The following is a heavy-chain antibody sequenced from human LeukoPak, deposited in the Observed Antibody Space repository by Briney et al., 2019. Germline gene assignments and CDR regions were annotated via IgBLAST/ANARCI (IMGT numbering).Heavy chain of an antibody. CDR2: IKEDGSDK. CDR1: GFTFSNFW. V-gene: IGHV3-7*04. J-gene: IGHJ4*02. D-gene: IGHD1-26*01. CDR3: GREIPGGTTSLDC. Sequence: GGSLRLSCAASGFTFSNFWMSWIRQAPGKGLEWVANIKEDGSDKNYVDSVQGRFTISRDNAKNALCLQMNGLRAEDTAVYFCGREIPGGTTSLDCWGQGTPVTVSS.